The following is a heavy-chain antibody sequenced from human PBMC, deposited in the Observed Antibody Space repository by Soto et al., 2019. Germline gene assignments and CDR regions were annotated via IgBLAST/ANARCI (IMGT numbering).Heavy chain of an antibody. CDR2: ISAYNGNT. CDR1: GYTFTSYG. CDR3: ARILGGGNYYDFWSGYDSNWFDP. Sequence: ASVKVSCKASGYTFTSYGISWVRQAPGQGLEWMGWISAYNGNTNYAQKLQGRVTMTTDTSTSTAYMELRSLRSDDTAVYYCARILGGGNYYDFWSGYDSNWFDPRGQGTLVTVSS. J-gene: IGHJ5*02. D-gene: IGHD3-3*01. V-gene: IGHV1-18*01.